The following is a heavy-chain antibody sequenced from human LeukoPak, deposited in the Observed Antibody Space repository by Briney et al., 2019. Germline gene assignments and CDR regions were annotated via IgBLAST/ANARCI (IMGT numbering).Heavy chain of an antibody. V-gene: IGHV4-34*01. J-gene: IGHJ3*02. CDR1: GGSFSGYY. CDR3: ARDDSSGRVKNPHAFDI. CDR2: INHSGST. Sequence: SETLSLTCAVYGGSFSGYYWSWIRQPPEKGLEWIEEINHSGSTNYNPSLKSRVTISVDTSKNQFSLKLSSVTAADTAVYYCARDDSSGRVKNPHAFDIWGQGTMVTVSS. D-gene: IGHD3-22*01.